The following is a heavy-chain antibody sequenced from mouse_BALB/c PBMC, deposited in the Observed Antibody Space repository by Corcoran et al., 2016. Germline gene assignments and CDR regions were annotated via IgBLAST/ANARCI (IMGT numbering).Heavy chain of an antibody. V-gene: IGHV1-15*01. CDR3: TKFFAY. J-gene: IGHJ3*01. CDR2: IDPETGGT. Sequence: QVQLQESGAERVRPGASVTLSCTASGYTFTDYEMHWVKQTPVHGLEVIGAIDPETGGTAYNQKFKGKATLTADKSSSTAYIELRSLTSEDSAVYYCTKFFAYWGQGTLVTVSA. CDR1: GYTFTDYE.